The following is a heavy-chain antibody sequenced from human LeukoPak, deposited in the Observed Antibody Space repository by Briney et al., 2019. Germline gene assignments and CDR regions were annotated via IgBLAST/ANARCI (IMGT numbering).Heavy chain of an antibody. D-gene: IGHD2-2*01. CDR2: INPNDGDT. CDR1: GYTFTDYY. CDR3: ARANFLYCSSSTCLFDY. V-gene: IGHV1-2*02. J-gene: IGHJ4*02. Sequence: ASVKVSCKASGYTFTDYYMHWVRQAPGQGFEWVGWINPNDGDTNYAQKFQGRVTMTRDTSISTAHMEVSRLRSDDTAVYYCARANFLYCSSSTCLFDYWGQGTLVTVSS.